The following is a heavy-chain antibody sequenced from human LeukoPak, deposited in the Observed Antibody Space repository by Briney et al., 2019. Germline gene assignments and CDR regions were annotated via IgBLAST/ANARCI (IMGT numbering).Heavy chain of an antibody. D-gene: IGHD3-10*01. CDR3: ARARREYGSGSYCPFDP. J-gene: IGHJ5*02. CDR1: GGSISSSSYY. Sequence: SETLSLTCTVSGGSISSSSYYWGWIRQPPGKGLEWIGSIYHSGSTYYNPSLKSRVTISVDTSKNQFSLKLSSVTAADTAVYYCARARREYGSGSYCPFDPWGQGTLVTVSS. V-gene: IGHV4-39*07. CDR2: IYHSGST.